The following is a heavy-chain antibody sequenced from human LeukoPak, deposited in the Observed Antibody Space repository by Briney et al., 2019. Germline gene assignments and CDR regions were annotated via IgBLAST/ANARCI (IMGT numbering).Heavy chain of an antibody. CDR2: INPSAGTT. J-gene: IGHJ4*02. Sequence: ASVKVSCKASGNTFTNYYMHWARQAPGQGLEWMGIINPSAGTTTYAQKFQGRVTMTRDTSTSTVYMELSSLRSEDTAVYYCARDPSGYYPTERLFDYWGQGTLVTVSS. V-gene: IGHV1-46*01. CDR3: ARDPSGYYPTERLFDY. CDR1: GNTFTNYY. D-gene: IGHD3-22*01.